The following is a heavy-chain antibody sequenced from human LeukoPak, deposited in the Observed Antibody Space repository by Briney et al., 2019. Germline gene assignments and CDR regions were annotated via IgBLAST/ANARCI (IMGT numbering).Heavy chain of an antibody. D-gene: IGHD5-24*01. J-gene: IGHJ6*03. CDR1: GGSVSNGNFY. Sequence: SETLSLTCTVSGGSVSNGNFYWSWIRQPPGKGLEWIGYIYHSGSTNYDPSLKRRVTISVDRSKNQFSLKLNSMTAADTAVYYCAKAERNYYYYYMDVWGKGTTVTVSS. V-gene: IGHV4-30-2*01. CDR3: AKAERNYYYYYMDV. CDR2: IYHSGST.